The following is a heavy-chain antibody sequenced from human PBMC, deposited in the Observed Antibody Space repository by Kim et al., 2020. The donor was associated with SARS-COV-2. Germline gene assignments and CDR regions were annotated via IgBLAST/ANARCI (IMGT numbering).Heavy chain of an antibody. CDR3: ARRPGGYGMDV. V-gene: IGHV3-74*01. Sequence: GGSLRLSCAASGYTFGSYWMYWVRQAPGKGLVWVSRISNDGSVIGYADSVMGRFTISRDNAKNTMYLQMNNLRAEDTAVYFCARRPGGYGMDVWGQGTTVTVSS. D-gene: IGHD3-16*01. CDR2: ISNDGSVI. J-gene: IGHJ6*02. CDR1: GYTFGSYW.